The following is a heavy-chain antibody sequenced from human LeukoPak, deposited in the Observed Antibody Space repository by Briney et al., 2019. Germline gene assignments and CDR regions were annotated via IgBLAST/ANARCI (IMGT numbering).Heavy chain of an antibody. V-gene: IGHV4-59*01. D-gene: IGHD3-22*01. CDR1: GGSISSYY. J-gene: IGHJ3*02. CDR2: IYYSGST. Sequence: SETLSLTCTVSGGSISSYYWSWIRQPPGKGLEWIGYIYYSGSTNYNPSLKSRVTISVDTSKNQFSLKLSSVTAADTAVYCCARVKVIDACDIRGQGTMVTVSS. CDR3: ARVKVIDACDI.